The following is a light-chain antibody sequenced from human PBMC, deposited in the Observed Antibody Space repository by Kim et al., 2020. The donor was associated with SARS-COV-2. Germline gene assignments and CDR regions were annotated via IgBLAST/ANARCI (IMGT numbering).Light chain of an antibody. CDR1: QSVGSY. CDR3: QQRSNWLT. CDR2: DTS. V-gene: IGKV3-11*01. J-gene: IGKJ4*01. Sequence: EIVLTQSPATLSLSPGERATLYCRASQSVGSYLAWYQQKPGQAPRLLIYDTSNRATGIPARFSGSGSGTDFTLTISSLEPEDFAVYYCQQRSNWLTFGGGTKVDIK.